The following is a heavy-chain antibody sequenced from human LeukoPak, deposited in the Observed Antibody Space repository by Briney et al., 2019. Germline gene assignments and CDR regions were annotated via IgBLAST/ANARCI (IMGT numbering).Heavy chain of an antibody. V-gene: IGHV3-21*01. Sequence: GGSLRLSCAASGFTFSSYSMNWVRQAPGKGLEWVSSISSSSIYIYYADSVKGRFTISRDNAKKSVHLQMNSLRAEDTAVYYCARGASVVAGNDNAFDIWGQGTMVTVSS. CDR1: GFTFSSYS. D-gene: IGHD6-19*01. J-gene: IGHJ3*02. CDR3: ARGASVVAGNDNAFDI. CDR2: ISSSSIYI.